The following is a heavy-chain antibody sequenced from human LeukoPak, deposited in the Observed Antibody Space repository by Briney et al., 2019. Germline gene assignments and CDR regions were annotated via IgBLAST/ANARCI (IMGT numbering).Heavy chain of an antibody. V-gene: IGHV3-23*01. CDR1: GFTFSTFA. CDR3: ARDWWSGPYYGMDV. D-gene: IGHD2-15*01. CDR2: ITAGGGST. J-gene: IGHJ6*02. Sequence: PGGSLRVSCAGSGFTFSTFAMGWVRQAPGRGLEWVSAITAGGGSTHYVDSAKDRFTISRDNSKNTLYLEMNSLRAEDTAVYYCARDWWSGPYYGMDVWGQGTTVTVSS.